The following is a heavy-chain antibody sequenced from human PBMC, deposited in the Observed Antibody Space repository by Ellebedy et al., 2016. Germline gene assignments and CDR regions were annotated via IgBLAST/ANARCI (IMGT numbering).Heavy chain of an antibody. J-gene: IGHJ4*02. CDR1: GFTISGSA. V-gene: IGHV3-73*01. CDR3: TRYGDYAQIFDY. D-gene: IGHD4-17*01. Sequence: GESLKISXAASGFTISGSAIHWVRQASGKGLEWVGRIRDKANNYATAYGASVKGRFTISRDDSKNTAYLEMNSLKTEDTAVYYCTRYGDYAQIFDYWGQGTLVTVSS. CDR2: IRDKANNYAT.